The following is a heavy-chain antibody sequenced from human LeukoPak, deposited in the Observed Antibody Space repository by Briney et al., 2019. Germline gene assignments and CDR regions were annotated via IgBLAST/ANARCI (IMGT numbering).Heavy chain of an antibody. D-gene: IGHD2-2*01. V-gene: IGHV4-34*01. Sequence: SETLSLTCAVYGGSFSGYYWSWVRQPPGKGLEWIGEINHSRSTNYNPSLKSRVTISVDTSKNQFSLKLSSVTAADTAVYYCARGWAQKYQLLGHTPRYFDYWGQGTLVTVSS. CDR3: ARGWAQKYQLLGHTPRYFDY. CDR1: GGSFSGYY. J-gene: IGHJ4*02. CDR2: INHSRST.